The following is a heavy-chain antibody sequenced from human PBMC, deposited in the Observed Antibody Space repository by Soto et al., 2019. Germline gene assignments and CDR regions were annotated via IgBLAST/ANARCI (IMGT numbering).Heavy chain of an antibody. V-gene: IGHV1-69*06. Sequence: SVNVSCKSSGGTFSSYAISWVRQAPGQGLEWMGGIIPIFGTANYAQKFQGRVTITADKSTSTAYMELSSLRSEDTAVYYCASPTRGYLTVSYYYYGMDVWGQGTTVTVSS. J-gene: IGHJ6*02. D-gene: IGHD2-2*01. CDR3: ASPTRGYLTVSYYYYGMDV. CDR1: GGTFSSYA. CDR2: IIPIFGTA.